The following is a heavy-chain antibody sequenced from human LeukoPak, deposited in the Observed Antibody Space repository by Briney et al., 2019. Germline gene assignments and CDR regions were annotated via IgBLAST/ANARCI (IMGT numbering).Heavy chain of an antibody. CDR3: ARLGSSDYYYYYYMDV. V-gene: IGHV4-39*01. Sequence: KPSETLSLTCTVSGGSISSSSYYWGWIRQPPGMGLEWIGSIYYSGSTYYNPSLKSRVTISVDTSKNQFSLKLSSVTAADTAVYYCARLGSSDYYYYYYMDVWGKGTTVTVSS. CDR1: GGSISSSSYY. D-gene: IGHD6-6*01. CDR2: IYYSGST. J-gene: IGHJ6*03.